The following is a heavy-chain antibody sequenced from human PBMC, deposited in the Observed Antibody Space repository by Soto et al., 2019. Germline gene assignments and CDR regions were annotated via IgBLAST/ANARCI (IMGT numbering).Heavy chain of an antibody. Sequence: EVHLVESGGGLVQPGGSRRLSCAASGFTFSSYSLNWVRQAPGKGLAWVSYISSSGTTVYYADPGRGRFAISRDNAKNSVYLTLHSLRDEDTAVYYFARGSSTWAYYFHFWGQGTLVTVSS. J-gene: IGHJ4*02. CDR2: ISSSGTTV. D-gene: IGHD6-13*01. V-gene: IGHV3-48*02. CDR1: GFTFSSYS. CDR3: ARGSSTWAYYFHF.